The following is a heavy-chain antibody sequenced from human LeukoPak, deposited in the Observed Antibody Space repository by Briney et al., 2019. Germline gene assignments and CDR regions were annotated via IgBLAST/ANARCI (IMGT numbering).Heavy chain of an antibody. CDR1: GFTFSYYG. D-gene: IGHD3-10*02. J-gene: IGHJ6*04. V-gene: IGHV3-48*04. Sequence: WGSLRLSCAASGFTFSYYGMHWVRQAPGKGLEWVSYISSSGSTIYYADSVKGRFTISRDNAKNSLYLQMNSLRAEDTAVYYCAELGITMIGGVWGKGTTVTISS. CDR3: AELGITMIGGV. CDR2: ISSSGSTI.